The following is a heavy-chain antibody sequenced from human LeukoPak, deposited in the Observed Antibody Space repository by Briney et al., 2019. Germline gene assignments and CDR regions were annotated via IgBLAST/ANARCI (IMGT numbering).Heavy chain of an antibody. V-gene: IGHV4-38-2*02. CDR1: GYSISSGYY. J-gene: IGHJ4*02. CDR2: IYHSGST. D-gene: IGHD3-10*01. Sequence: SETLSLTCTVSGYSISSGYYWGWIRQPPGKGLEWIGSIYHSGSTNYNPSLKSRVTISVDTSKNQFSLKLSSVTAADTAVYYCARGLGYYGFWGQGTLVTVSS. CDR3: ARGLGYYGF.